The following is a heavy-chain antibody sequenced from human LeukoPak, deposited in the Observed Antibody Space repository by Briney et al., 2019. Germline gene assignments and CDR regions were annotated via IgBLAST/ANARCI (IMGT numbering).Heavy chain of an antibody. Sequence: GGSLRLSCAASGLTFSSYGMHWVRQAPGKGLEWVAVISYDGSNKYYADSVKGRFTISRDNSKNTLYLQMNSLRAEDTAVYYCANHGYNTTAFDYWGQGTLVTVSS. CDR3: ANHGYNTTAFDY. CDR1: GLTFSSYG. CDR2: ISYDGSNK. V-gene: IGHV3-30*18. D-gene: IGHD5-24*01. J-gene: IGHJ4*02.